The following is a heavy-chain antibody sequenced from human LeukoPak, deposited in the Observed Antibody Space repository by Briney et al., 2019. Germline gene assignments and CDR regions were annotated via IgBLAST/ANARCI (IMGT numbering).Heavy chain of an antibody. CDR2: IIPIFGTA. D-gene: IGHD6-13*01. V-gene: IGHV1-69*01. J-gene: IGHJ5*02. CDR3: AKTAGIAAAGAFDP. Sequence: SVKVSCKASAGTLSSYAISWVRQAPGQGLEWMGGIIPIFGTANYAQKFQGRVTITADESTSTAYTELSSLRSEDTAVYYCAKTAGIAAAGAFDPWGQGTLVTVSS. CDR1: AGTLSSYA.